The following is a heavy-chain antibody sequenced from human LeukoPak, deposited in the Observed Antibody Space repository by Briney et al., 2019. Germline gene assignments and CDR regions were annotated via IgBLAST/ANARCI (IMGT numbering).Heavy chain of an antibody. V-gene: IGHV3-7*01. D-gene: IGHD6-25*01. CDR2: IKQDGSEK. Sequence: GGSLRLSCAASGFTFSSYWMSWVRQAPGKGLEWVANIKQDGSEKYYVDSVKGRFTISRDNAKNSLYLLMNSLRAGDTAVYYCARDRGRYYMDVWGKGTTVTISS. CDR1: GFTFSSYW. CDR3: ARDRGRYYMDV. J-gene: IGHJ6*03.